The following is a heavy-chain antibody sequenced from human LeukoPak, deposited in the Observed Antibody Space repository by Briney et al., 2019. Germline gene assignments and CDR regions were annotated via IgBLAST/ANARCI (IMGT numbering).Heavy chain of an antibody. CDR1: GGSISSSSYY. CDR3: ASPNYYDSSGYYPIDY. Sequence: PSETLSLTCTVSGGSISSSSYYWGWVRQPPGKGLEWIGSIYYSGSTYYNPSLKSRVTISVDTSKNQFSLKLSSVTAADTAVYYCASPNYYDSSGYYPIDYWGQEPWSPSPQ. V-gene: IGHV4-39*01. D-gene: IGHD3-22*01. J-gene: IGHJ4*01. CDR2: IYYSGST.